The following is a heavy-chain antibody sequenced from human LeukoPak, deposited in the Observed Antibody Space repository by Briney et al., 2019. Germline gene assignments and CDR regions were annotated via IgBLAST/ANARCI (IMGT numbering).Heavy chain of an antibody. D-gene: IGHD1-1*01. CDR1: GFTFSAYR. CDR3: ARDLSLEAPGRFDY. V-gene: IGHV3-48*01. Sequence: GGPLRLSCAASGFTFSAYRMHWVRQAPGKGLEWVSVKGRFTISRDNAKNSLYLQMDSLRGEDTAVYYCARDLSLEAPGRFDYWGQGTLVTVSS. J-gene: IGHJ4*02.